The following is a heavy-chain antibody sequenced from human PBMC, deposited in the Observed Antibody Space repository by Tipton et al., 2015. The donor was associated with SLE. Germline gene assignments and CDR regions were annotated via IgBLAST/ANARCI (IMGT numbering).Heavy chain of an antibody. CDR3: ARDTTIFGIRVLPQADGAFDI. CDR1: GGSISSGSYY. D-gene: IGHD3-3*01. CDR2: IYTSGST. Sequence: TLSLTCTVSGGSISSGSYYWSWIRQPAGKGLEWIGRIYTSGSTNYNPSLKSRVTISVDTSKNQFSLKLSSVTAADTAVYYCARDTTIFGIRVLPQADGAFDIWGQGTMVTVSS. J-gene: IGHJ3*02. V-gene: IGHV4-61*02.